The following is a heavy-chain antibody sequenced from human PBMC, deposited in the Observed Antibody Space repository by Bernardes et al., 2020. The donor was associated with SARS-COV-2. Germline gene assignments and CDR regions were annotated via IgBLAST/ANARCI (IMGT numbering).Heavy chain of an antibody. D-gene: IGHD3-3*01. J-gene: IGHJ5*02. CDR3: ARGRGFAIFGVVIIPFSWFDP. CDR1: GGSFSGYY. Sequence: SETLSLTCAVYGGSFSGYYWSWIRQPPGKGLEWIGEINHSGSTNYNPSLKSRVTISVDTSKNQFSLKLSSVTAADTAVYYCARGRGFAIFGVVIIPFSWFDPWGQGTLVTVSS. V-gene: IGHV4-34*01. CDR2: INHSGST.